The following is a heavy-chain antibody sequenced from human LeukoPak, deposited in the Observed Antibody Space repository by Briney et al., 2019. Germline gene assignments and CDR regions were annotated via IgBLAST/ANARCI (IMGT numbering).Heavy chain of an antibody. V-gene: IGHV4-34*01. J-gene: IGHJ5*02. D-gene: IGHD1-26*01. CDR2: INYRGST. CDR1: GTSFSAYY. Sequence: SETLSLTCAVSGTSFSAYYWIWIRQSPGKGLEWIGEINYRGSTNYNPSLKSRLTMLVDTSKSLFSLKLTSVTAADTALYYCARGLGGSTRIRGGWFDPWGQGTLVTVSS. CDR3: ARGLGGSTRIRGGWFDP.